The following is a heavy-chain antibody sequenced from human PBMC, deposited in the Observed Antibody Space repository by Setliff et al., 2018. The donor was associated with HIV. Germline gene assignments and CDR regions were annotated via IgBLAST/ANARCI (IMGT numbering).Heavy chain of an antibody. D-gene: IGHD5-18*01. Sequence: ASVKVSCKASGGTLSSYAISWVRQAPGQGLEWMGGIIPNSGGTNYAQKFQGRVTMTRDTSISTAYMELSRLRSDDTAVYYCARTLPQYTNLFDYWGQGTLVTVSS. J-gene: IGHJ4*02. CDR1: GGTLSSYA. CDR3: ARTLPQYTNLFDY. V-gene: IGHV1-2*02. CDR2: IIPNSGGT.